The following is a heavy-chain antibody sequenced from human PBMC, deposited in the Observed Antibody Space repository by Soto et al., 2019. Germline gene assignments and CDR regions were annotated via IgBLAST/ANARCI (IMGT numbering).Heavy chain of an antibody. J-gene: IGHJ6*02. CDR1: GGTFSSYA. V-gene: IGHV1-69*01. D-gene: IGHD3-3*01. CDR3: ARDRRYDFWSGYYYYYGMDV. CDR2: IIPIFGTA. Sequence: QVQLEQSGAEVKKPGSSVKVSCKASGGTFSSYAISWVRQAPGQGLEWMGGIIPIFGTANYAQKFQGRVTITADESTSTAYMELSSLRSEDTAVYYCARDRRYDFWSGYYYYYGMDVWGQGTTVTVSS.